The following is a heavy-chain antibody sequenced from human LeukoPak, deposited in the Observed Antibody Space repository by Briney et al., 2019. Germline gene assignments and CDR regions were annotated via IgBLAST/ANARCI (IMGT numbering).Heavy chain of an antibody. J-gene: IGHJ4*02. CDR1: GYTFTSYG. CDR3: ARLQLTHSSSSSSDY. CDR2: ISAYNGNT. Sequence: ASVKVSCKASGYTFTSYGISWVRQAPGQGLEWMGWISAYNGNTNYAQKLQGRVTMTTDTSTSTAYMELRSLRSDDTAVYYCARLQLTHSSSSSSDYWGQGTLVTVSS. D-gene: IGHD6-6*01. V-gene: IGHV1-18*01.